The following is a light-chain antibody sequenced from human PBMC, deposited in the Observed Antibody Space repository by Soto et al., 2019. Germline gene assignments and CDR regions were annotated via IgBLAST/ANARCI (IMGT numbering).Light chain of an antibody. V-gene: IGKV1-5*01. Sequence: DIPMSQSPSTLSATVGGRVNITCRASRSISNWLAWYQQRPGIAPKLLIFDASILQSGVPSRFSGSGSGTEFTLTISSLQPDDFATYYCQQYNSYSPQTFGQGTKVDIK. CDR2: DAS. J-gene: IGKJ1*01. CDR1: RSISNW. CDR3: QQYNSYSPQT.